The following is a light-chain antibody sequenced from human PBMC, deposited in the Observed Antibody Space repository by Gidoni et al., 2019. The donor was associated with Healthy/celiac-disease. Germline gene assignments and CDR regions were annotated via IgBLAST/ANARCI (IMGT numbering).Light chain of an antibody. CDR2: AAS. V-gene: IGKV1-39*01. J-gene: IGKJ3*01. CDR3: QQRYSTRT. Sequence: DIQMTQSPSSLSASVGDRVTITCRASQSISSYLNWYQQKPGKAPKLLIYAASSLQSGGPSRFSGSGSGTDFTLTISSLQPEDFATYYCQQRYSTRTFGHGTKVEIK. CDR1: QSISSY.